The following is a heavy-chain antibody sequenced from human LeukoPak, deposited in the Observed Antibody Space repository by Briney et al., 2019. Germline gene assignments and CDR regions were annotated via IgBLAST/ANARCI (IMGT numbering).Heavy chain of an antibody. D-gene: IGHD6-6*01. J-gene: IGHJ5*02. CDR3: AREKYSSSSDQNWFDP. CDR2: INWNGGST. V-gene: IGHV3-20*01. CDR1: GFTFDDYG. Sequence: GGSLRLSCAASGFTFDDYGMSWVRQAPGKGLEWVSGINWNGGSTGYADSVKGRFTISRDNAKNSLYLQMNSLRAEVTALYHCAREKYSSSSDQNWFDPWGQGTLVTVSS.